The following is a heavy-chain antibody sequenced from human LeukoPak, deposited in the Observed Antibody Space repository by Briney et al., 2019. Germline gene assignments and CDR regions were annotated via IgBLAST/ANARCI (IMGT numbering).Heavy chain of an antibody. CDR1: GFTFSSYG. D-gene: IGHD2-2*01. J-gene: IGHJ5*02. CDR2: IWYDGSNK. Sequence: GGSLRLSCAASGFTFSSYGMHWVRQAPGKGVEGVAGIWYDGSNKYYADSVKRLFTISRHNSKNPLYLQMNSLRAKHTAVYYCARGYCSSTSFVCFDLWGQGTLVTVSS. V-gene: IGHV3-33*01. CDR3: ARGYCSSTSFVCFDL.